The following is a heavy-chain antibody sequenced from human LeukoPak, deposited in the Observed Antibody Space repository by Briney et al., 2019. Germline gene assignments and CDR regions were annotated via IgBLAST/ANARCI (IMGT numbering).Heavy chain of an antibody. J-gene: IGHJ3*02. CDR2: ISYDGSNK. V-gene: IGHV3-30-3*01. CDR3: ARDSDMTTVLPGAFDI. D-gene: IGHD4-4*01. Sequence: PGGSLRLSCAASGFTFSSYAMHWVRQAPGKGLEWVAVISYDGSNKYYADSVKGRLTISRDNSKNTLYLQMNSLRAEDTAVYYCARDSDMTTVLPGAFDIWGQGTMVTVSS. CDR1: GFTFSSYA.